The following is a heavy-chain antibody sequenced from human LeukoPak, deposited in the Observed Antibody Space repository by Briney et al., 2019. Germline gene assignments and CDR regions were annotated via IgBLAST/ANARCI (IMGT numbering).Heavy chain of an antibody. CDR1: GGSISSGGYS. D-gene: IGHD2-2*01. V-gene: IGHV4-30-2*01. J-gene: IGHJ4*02. Sequence: PSETLSLTCAVSGGSISSGGYSWSWIRQPPGKGLEWIGYIYHSGSTYYNPSLKSRVTISVDRSKNQFSLKLSSVTAADTAVYYCARVVPAALFDYRGQGTLATVSS. CDR2: IYHSGST. CDR3: ARVVPAALFDY.